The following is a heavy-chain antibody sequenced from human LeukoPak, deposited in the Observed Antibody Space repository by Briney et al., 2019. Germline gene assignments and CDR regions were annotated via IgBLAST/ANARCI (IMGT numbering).Heavy chain of an antibody. D-gene: IGHD1-7*01. Sequence: SETLSLTCTVSGGSISSGSYYWSWIRQPAGKGLAWIGRIYTSGSTNYNPSLKSRVTISVDTSKNQFSLKLSSVTAADTAVYYCARELTGTTVDYWGQGTLVTVSS. CDR1: GGSISSGSYY. J-gene: IGHJ4*02. CDR3: ARELTGTTVDY. V-gene: IGHV4-61*02. CDR2: IYTSGST.